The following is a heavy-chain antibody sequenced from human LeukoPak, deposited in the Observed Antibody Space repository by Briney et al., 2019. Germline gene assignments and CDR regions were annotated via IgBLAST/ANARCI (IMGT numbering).Heavy chain of an antibody. V-gene: IGHV3-53*01. J-gene: IGHJ6*02. Sequence: GGSLRLSCVASRFTFSNHYMSWVRQAPGKGQEWVSVIYSGGSTYYADSVKGRFTISRDNRKNLLHLQMNSLRPDDSAVYYCVKDLGSAITSALALDVWGQGTTVTVSS. D-gene: IGHD2-15*01. CDR1: RFTFSNHY. CDR2: IYSGGST. CDR3: VKDLGSAITSALALDV.